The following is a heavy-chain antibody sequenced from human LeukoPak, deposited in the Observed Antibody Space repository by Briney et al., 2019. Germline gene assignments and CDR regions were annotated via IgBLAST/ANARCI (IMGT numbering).Heavy chain of an antibody. CDR3: AKDVRVSGWYVFAY. J-gene: IGHJ4*02. Sequence: GGSLRLSCAASGITFSSYAMIWVRQAPGKGLEGVSGISGSGGSTYYADSVKGRFTISRDNSKNTLYLQMNSLRAEDTAVYYCAKDVRVSGWYVFAYWGQGTLVSVPS. CDR2: ISGSGGST. CDR1: GITFSSYA. V-gene: IGHV3-23*01. D-gene: IGHD6-19*01.